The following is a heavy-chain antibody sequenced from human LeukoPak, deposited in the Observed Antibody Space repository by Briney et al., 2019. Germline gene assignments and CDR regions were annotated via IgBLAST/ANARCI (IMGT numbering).Heavy chain of an antibody. D-gene: IGHD2-2*01. CDR1: GGSISSGGYY. CDR2: IYYSGST. J-gene: IGHJ6*02. V-gene: IGHV4-31*03. Sequence: TLSLTCPVSGGSISSGGYYWSWIRQHPGKGLEWIGYIYYSGSTYYNPSLKSRVTISVDTSKNQFSLKLSSVTAADTAVYYCARDAGCSSTSCDYYYYYGMDVWGQGTTVTVSS. CDR3: ARDAGCSSTSCDYYYYYGMDV.